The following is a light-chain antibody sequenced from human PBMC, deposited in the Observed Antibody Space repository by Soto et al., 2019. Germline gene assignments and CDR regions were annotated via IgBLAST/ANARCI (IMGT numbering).Light chain of an antibody. Sequence: DIQMTQSPSSLSASVGDRVTITCRASQSISSYLNWYQQKPGKAPKLLIYAASSLQSGVPSRFSGSGSGTDFPLTISSLQPEDFATYYCQHSYSTLLTFGGGTKVEIK. J-gene: IGKJ4*01. CDR1: QSISSY. CDR3: QHSYSTLLT. V-gene: IGKV1-39*01. CDR2: AAS.